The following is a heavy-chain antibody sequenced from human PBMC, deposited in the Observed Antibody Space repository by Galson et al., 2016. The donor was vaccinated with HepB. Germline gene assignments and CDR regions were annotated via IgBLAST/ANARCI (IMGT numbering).Heavy chain of an antibody. D-gene: IGHD6-13*01. Sequence: SLRLSCAASGFTFKNYAMHWVRQAPGKGLEWVSVVSGSGDNTYYADSVKGRLTISRDNSNNTLFLQMNSLRVEDTAVYYCAEGRSAIAAAGLNYWGQGTLVTVSS. CDR3: AEGRSAIAAAGLNY. J-gene: IGHJ4*02. V-gene: IGHV3-23*01. CDR1: GFTFKNYA. CDR2: VSGSGDNT.